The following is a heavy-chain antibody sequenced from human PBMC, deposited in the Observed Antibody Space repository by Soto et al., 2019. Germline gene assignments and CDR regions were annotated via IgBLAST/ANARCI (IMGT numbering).Heavy chain of an antibody. CDR2: INRDGSAT. Sequence: EVKMVESGGDLVQPGGSLRLSCAVSGFSFSNYWMTWVRQAPGKGLEWLASINRDGSATYYVDSVKGRFTISRDNAKDSVYLQVNSLRADDSAVYYCARARGPNTNDYWGQGTLVTVSS. J-gene: IGHJ4*02. CDR1: GFSFSNYW. V-gene: IGHV3-7*03. CDR3: ARARGPNTNDY. D-gene: IGHD7-27*01.